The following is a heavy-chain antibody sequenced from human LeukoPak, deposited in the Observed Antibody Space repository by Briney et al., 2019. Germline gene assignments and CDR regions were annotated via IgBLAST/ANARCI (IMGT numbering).Heavy chain of an antibody. Sequence: SETLSLTCTVSGGSMSSYYWSWIRQPPGKGLEWIGYICYSGSTNYNPSLKSRVTISVDTSKNQFSLKLSSVTAADTAVYYCARDRCSGGSCHSDYWGQGTLVTVSS. CDR3: ARDRCSGGSCHSDY. J-gene: IGHJ4*02. D-gene: IGHD2-15*01. CDR2: ICYSGST. CDR1: GGSMSSYY. V-gene: IGHV4-59*01.